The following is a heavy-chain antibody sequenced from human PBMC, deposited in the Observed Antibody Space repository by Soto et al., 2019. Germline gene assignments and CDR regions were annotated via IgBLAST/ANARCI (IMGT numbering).Heavy chain of an antibody. Sequence: ASLKVSCKASGYTFTSYGISWVRQAPGQGFEWMGWISAYNGNTNYAQKLQGRVTMTTDTSTSTAYMELRSLRSDDTAVYYCAREPYDFWSARRGLFDYWGQGTLVTVSS. V-gene: IGHV1-18*01. CDR2: ISAYNGNT. CDR1: GYTFTSYG. D-gene: IGHD3-3*01. CDR3: AREPYDFWSARRGLFDY. J-gene: IGHJ4*02.